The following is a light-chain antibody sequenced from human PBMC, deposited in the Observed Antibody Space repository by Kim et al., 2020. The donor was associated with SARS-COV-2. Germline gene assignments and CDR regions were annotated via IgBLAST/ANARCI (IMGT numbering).Light chain of an antibody. V-gene: IGKV3-11*01. CDR1: QSVSSY. Sequence: EIVLTQSPATLSLSPGERATLSCRASQSVSSYLAWYQQKPGQAPRLLIYDASNRATGIPARFSGSGSGTDFTLTISSLEPEDFAVYYCQQRSNWPPRLTFRGGTKVDIK. CDR2: DAS. CDR3: QQRSNWPPRLT. J-gene: IGKJ4*01.